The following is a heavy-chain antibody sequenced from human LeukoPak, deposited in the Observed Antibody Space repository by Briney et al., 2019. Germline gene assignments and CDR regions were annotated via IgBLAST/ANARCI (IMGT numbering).Heavy chain of an antibody. CDR3: ARVLNWEPRSGNGMDV. CDR2: IYYSGST. J-gene: IGHJ6*02. V-gene: IGHV4-39*07. CDR1: GGSISSSSYY. D-gene: IGHD1-14*01. Sequence: PSETLSLTCTVSGGSISSSSYYWGWIRQPPGKGLEWIGSIYYSGSTYYNPSLKSRVTISVDTSKNQFSLKLSSVTAADTAVYYCARVLNWEPRSGNGMDVWGQGTTVTVSS.